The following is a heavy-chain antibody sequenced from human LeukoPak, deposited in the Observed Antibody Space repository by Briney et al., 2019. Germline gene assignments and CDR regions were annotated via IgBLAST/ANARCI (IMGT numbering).Heavy chain of an antibody. CDR3: AREPAMTAVAGPDY. D-gene: IGHD6-19*01. V-gene: IGHV1-2*02. CDR1: GSTLTGNY. J-gene: IGHJ4*02. Sequence: ASVKVSCKASGSTLTGNYIHWVRQAPGQGLEWMGWINPNTGVTKYAQKLQGRVTMTGDTSISTAYMELSKLTSDDRAVYYCAREPAMTAVAGPDYWGQGTLVTVSS. CDR2: INPNTGVT.